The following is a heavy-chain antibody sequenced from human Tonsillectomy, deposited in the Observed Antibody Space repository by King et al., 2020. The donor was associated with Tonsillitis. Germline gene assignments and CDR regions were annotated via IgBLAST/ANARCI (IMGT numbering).Heavy chain of an antibody. V-gene: IGHV1-2*02. J-gene: IGHJ4*02. CDR2: INPNSGGT. CDR3: ARGHILLMVYAASSFDY. CDR1: GYTFTGYY. D-gene: IGHD2-8*01. Sequence: VQLVESGAEVKKPGASVKVSCKASGYTFTGYYMHWVRQAPGQGLEWMGWINPNSGGTNYAQKFQGRVTMTRDTSISTAYMELSRLRSDDTAVYYCARGHILLMVYAASSFDYWGQGTLVTVSS.